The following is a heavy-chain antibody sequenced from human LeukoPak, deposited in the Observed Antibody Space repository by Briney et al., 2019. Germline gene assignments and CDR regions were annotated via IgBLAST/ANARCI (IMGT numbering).Heavy chain of an antibody. CDR2: IYYSGST. Sequence: PSETLSLTCTVSGGSISSSSYYWGWTRQPPGKGLEWIGCIYYSGSTYYNPSLKSRVTVSVDTSKNQFSLKLSSVTAADTAVYYCARHAHDYSNPYWFEPWGQGTLVTVSS. CDR1: GGSISSSSYY. J-gene: IGHJ5*02. D-gene: IGHD4-11*01. V-gene: IGHV4-39*01. CDR3: ARHAHDYSNPYWFEP.